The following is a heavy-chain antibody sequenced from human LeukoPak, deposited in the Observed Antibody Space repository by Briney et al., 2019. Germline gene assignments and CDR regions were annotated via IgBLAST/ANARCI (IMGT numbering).Heavy chain of an antibody. CDR3: ATGGWPYYYDSSGYYYY. CDR1: GFTFSSYA. V-gene: IGHV3-30*04. CDR2: ISYDGSNK. Sequence: GGSLRLSCAASGFTFSSYAMHWVRQAPGKGLEWVSVISYDGSNKYYADSVKGRLTISRDNSKNTLYLQMNSLRAEDTAVYYCATGGWPYYYDSSGYYYYWGQGTLVTVSS. D-gene: IGHD3-22*01. J-gene: IGHJ4*02.